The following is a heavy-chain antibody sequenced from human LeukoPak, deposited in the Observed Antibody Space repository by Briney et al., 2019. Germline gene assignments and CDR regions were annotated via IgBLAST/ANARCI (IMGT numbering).Heavy chain of an antibody. J-gene: IGHJ3*02. CDR2: ISSSSSYI. Sequence: GGSLRLSCAASGFTFSSYSMNWVRHAPGKGLELASSISSSSSYIYYADSVKGRFTISRDNAKNSLYLQMNSLRAEDTAVYYCARDDRHSSSWYHVGYDAFDIWGQGTMVTVSS. CDR3: ARDDRHSSSWYHVGYDAFDI. V-gene: IGHV3-21*01. CDR1: GFTFSSYS. D-gene: IGHD6-13*01.